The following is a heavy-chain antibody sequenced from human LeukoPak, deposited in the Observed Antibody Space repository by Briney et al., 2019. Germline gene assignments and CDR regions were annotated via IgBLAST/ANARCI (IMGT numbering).Heavy chain of an antibody. CDR3: AKVEPSSGXAGENY. D-gene: IGHD6-19*01. CDR2: IRYDGSNK. Sequence: TGGSLRLSCAASGFTFSSYGMHWVRQAPGKGLEWVAFIRYDGSNKYYADSVKGRFTISRDNSKNTLYLQMNSLRAEDTAVYYCAKVEPSSGXAGENYXGQGTLVTVSS. CDR1: GFTFSSYG. V-gene: IGHV3-30*02. J-gene: IGHJ4*02.